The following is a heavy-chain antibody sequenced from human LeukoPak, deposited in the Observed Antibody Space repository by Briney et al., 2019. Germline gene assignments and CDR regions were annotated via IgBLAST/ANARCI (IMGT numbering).Heavy chain of an antibody. CDR2: IYYSGST. V-gene: IGHV4-59*01. Sequence: PSETLSPTCTVSGGSISSYYWSWIRQPPGKGLEWIGYIYYSGSTNYNPSLKSRVTISVDTSKNQFSLKLSSVTAADTAVYYCARGRPGELDYWGQGTLVTVSS. J-gene: IGHJ4*02. D-gene: IGHD7-27*01. CDR3: ARGRPGELDY. CDR1: GGSISSYY.